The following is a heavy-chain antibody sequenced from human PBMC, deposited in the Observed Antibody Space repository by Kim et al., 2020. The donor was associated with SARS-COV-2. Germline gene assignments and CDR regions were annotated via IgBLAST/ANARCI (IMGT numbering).Heavy chain of an antibody. J-gene: IGHJ4*02. Sequence: ETLSLTCTVSGGSISSSSYYWGWIRQPPGKGLAWIGRIYYSGSTYYNPSLKSRVTISVDTSKNQFSLKLSSVTAADTAVYYCARQQALLWFGELFSTRPYYFDYWGQGTLVTVSS. CDR1: GGSISSSSYY. D-gene: IGHD3-10*01. CDR2: IYYSGST. V-gene: IGHV4-39*01. CDR3: ARQQALLWFGELFSTRPYYFDY.